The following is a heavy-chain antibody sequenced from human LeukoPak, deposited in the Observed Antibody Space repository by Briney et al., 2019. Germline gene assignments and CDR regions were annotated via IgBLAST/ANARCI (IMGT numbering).Heavy chain of an antibody. CDR2: VYETGSR. V-gene: IGHV4-59*12. Sequence: PSETLSLTCTVSGASIVRDYWSWVRQPPGTGLQWIGYVYETGSRNYNPSLDRRVSISMDRSKNQFSLRLDSVTVADTAMYYCAREHRGRDGYTLDCWGQGILVTVSS. D-gene: IGHD5-24*01. CDR1: GASIVRDY. J-gene: IGHJ4*02. CDR3: AREHRGRDGYTLDC.